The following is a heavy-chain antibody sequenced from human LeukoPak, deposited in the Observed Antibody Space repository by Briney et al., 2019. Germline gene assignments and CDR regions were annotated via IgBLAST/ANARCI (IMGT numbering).Heavy chain of an antibody. J-gene: IGHJ6*02. V-gene: IGHV4-59*01. CDR2: IYYSGST. CDR1: GGSISNYH. D-gene: IGHD6-19*01. CDR3: ARGAYSSAWYTFYYYGMDV. Sequence: SETLSLTCTVSGGSISNYHWSWIRQPPGKGLEWIGYIYYSGSTNHNPSLKSRVTISVDSSKNQFSLKLSSVTAADTAVYYCARGAYSSAWYTFYYYGMDVWGQGTTVTVS.